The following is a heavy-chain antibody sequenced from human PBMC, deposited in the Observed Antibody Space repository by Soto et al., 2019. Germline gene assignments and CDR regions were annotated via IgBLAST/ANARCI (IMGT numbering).Heavy chain of an antibody. V-gene: IGHV3-30*18. Sequence: QVQLVESGGGVVQPGRSLRLSCAASGFSFNTYDIHWFRQAPGKGLEWVTGISDDGSNSYYADSVKGRFTISRESSKNMCYLQMTSLRAEDTAVYYCAKPIGAGLYWYFDLWGPGTLVTVS. CDR1: GFSFNTYD. CDR2: ISDDGSNS. J-gene: IGHJ2*01. D-gene: IGHD3-16*01. CDR3: AKPIGAGLYWYFDL.